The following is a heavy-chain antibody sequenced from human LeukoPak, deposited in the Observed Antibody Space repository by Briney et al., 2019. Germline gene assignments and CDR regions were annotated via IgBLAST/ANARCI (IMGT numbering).Heavy chain of an antibody. Sequence: SETLSLTCTVSGGSISSYYWSWIRQPAGKGLEWIGRIYTSGSTNYNPSLKSRVTMSVDTSKNQFSLKLSPVTAADTAVYYCAGMYSSSWYDYFDYWGQGTLVTVSS. D-gene: IGHD6-13*01. CDR3: AGMYSSSWYDYFDY. V-gene: IGHV4-4*07. CDR2: IYTSGST. CDR1: GGSISSYY. J-gene: IGHJ4*02.